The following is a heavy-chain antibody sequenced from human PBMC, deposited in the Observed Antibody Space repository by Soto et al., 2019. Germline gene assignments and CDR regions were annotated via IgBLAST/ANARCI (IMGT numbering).Heavy chain of an antibody. V-gene: IGHV1-18*01. CDR1: GYTFTSYG. CDR3: ARDPGYCSGGSCYPTVPFDI. D-gene: IGHD2-15*01. Sequence: QVQLVQSGAEVKKPGASVKVSCKASGYTFTSYGISWVRQAPGQGREWMGWISAYNGNTNYAQKLQGRVTMTTDTFTSTAYMGLRSLGSDDTAVYYCARDPGYCSGGSCYPTVPFDIWGQGTMVTVSS. CDR2: ISAYNGNT. J-gene: IGHJ3*02.